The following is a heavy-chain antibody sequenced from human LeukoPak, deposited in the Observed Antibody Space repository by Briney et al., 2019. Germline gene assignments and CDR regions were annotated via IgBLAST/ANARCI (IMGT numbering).Heavy chain of an antibody. Sequence: GGSLRLSCAASGFTFSSYAMSWVRQAPGKGLEWVSGISGSGGNTYYADSVKGRFTISRDNSKNTLYLQMSSLSAEDTAVYYCATEAVDYDILTGYYTTGYFDYWGQGTMVTVSS. J-gene: IGHJ4*02. D-gene: IGHD3-9*01. CDR2: ISGSGGNT. CDR3: ATEAVDYDILTGYYTTGYFDY. V-gene: IGHV3-23*01. CDR1: GFTFSSYA.